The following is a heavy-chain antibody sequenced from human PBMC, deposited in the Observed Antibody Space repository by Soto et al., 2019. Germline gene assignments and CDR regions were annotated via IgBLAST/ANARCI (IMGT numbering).Heavy chain of an antibody. Sequence: RWSLRVSCAPSGFTFSNYGMHWVRQAPGKGLEWVAVISDDGNNKDYSDSVKGRFTLSRDNSKNTLSLQMNSLRAEDTAVYYCAKDYSNQVYPYHGMDVWGQGTTVTVSS. D-gene: IGHD4-4*01. V-gene: IGHV3-30*18. CDR1: GFTFSNYG. CDR2: ISDDGNNK. CDR3: AKDYSNQVYPYHGMDV. J-gene: IGHJ6*02.